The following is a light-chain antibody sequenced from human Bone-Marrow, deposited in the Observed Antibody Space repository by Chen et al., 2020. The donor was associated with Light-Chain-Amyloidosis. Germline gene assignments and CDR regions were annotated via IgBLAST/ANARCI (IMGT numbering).Light chain of an antibody. J-gene: IGLJ2*01. CDR1: IIGTFNL. V-gene: IGLV2-23*03. CDR2: ESS. Sequence: VLSHTASLSGSPGRWIPISRTGTIIGTFNLGSWYQQNPGNAPKLFIYESSRRPSEVSDRFSGSTSGNAASLTISGLQTDDEADYYCCSYGGYSTFVFGGGTKLTVL. CDR3: CSYGGYSTFV.